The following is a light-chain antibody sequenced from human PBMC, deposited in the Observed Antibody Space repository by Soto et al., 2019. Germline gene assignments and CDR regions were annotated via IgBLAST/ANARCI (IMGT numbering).Light chain of an antibody. CDR1: QSFTIW. J-gene: IGKJ1*01. V-gene: IGKV1-5*01. CDR2: DAY. Sequence: DIQVTQFPSALSASVGDRVTITCRASQSFTIWFALYQQRPGKVPKLLIYDAYNFLSGFLSRFSGSGSGTEFTLTIISLQPDDSATYYCQQYHSSPRTFGQGTKVDIK. CDR3: QQYHSSPRT.